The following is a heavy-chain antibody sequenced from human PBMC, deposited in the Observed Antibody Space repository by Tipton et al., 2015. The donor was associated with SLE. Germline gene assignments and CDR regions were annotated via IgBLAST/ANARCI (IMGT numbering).Heavy chain of an antibody. CDR3: ATMVYYYDSRPDNWFDP. CDR2: MNHRGST. V-gene: IGHV4-34*01. D-gene: IGHD3-22*01. J-gene: IGHJ5*02. Sequence: TLSLTCAVYGGSFSAYYWSWIRQPPGKGLEWIGEMNHRGSTNYNPPLKSRVTISVDTSKNQFSLKLSSATAADTAVYYCATMVYYYDSRPDNWFDPWGQGTLVTVSS. CDR1: GGSFSAYY.